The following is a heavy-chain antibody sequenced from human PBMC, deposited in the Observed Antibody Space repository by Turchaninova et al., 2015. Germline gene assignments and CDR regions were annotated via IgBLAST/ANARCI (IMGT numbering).Heavy chain of an antibody. V-gene: IGHV3-74*01. D-gene: IGHD5-24*01. CDR1: GFTFSSYW. Sequence: VQLVEXGGGXVQPXXXLRXXXAASGFTFSSYWLHGVRQAPGKGLVWVSRINSDGRSTSYADSVKGRFTISRDNAKNTLYLQMNSLRAEDTAVYYCARDKYDGSRDGYFFVYWGQGTLVTVSS. J-gene: IGHJ4*02. CDR3: ARDKYDGSRDGYFFVY. CDR2: INSDGRST.